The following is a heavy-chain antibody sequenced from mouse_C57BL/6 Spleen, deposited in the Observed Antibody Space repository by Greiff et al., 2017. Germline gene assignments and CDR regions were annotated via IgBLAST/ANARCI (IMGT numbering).Heavy chain of an antibody. D-gene: IGHD1-1*01. J-gene: IGHJ4*01. CDR3: ARDEGYYYGSSPIYYAMDY. V-gene: IGHV5-4*01. CDR2: ISDGGSYT. CDR1: GFTFSSYA. Sequence: EVKEVESGGGLVKPGGSLKLSCAASGFTFSSYAMSWVRQTPEKRLEWVATISDGGSYTYYPDNVKGRFTISRDNAKNNLYLQMSHLKSEDTAMYYCARDEGYYYGSSPIYYAMDYWGQGTSVTVSS.